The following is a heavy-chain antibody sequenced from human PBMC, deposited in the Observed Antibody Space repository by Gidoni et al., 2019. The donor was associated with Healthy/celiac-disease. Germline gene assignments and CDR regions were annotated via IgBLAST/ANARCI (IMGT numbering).Heavy chain of an antibody. J-gene: IGHJ4*02. Sequence: QVQLVQSGAEVKKPGASVKVSCKASGYNFTAYYMHWVRQAPGQGLEWMGWINPNSGGTNYAQKFQGWVTMTRDTSISTAYMELSRLRSDDTAVYYCATGGGDSSGWYDGYFDYWGQGTLVTVSS. D-gene: IGHD6-19*01. CDR1: GYNFTAYY. CDR3: ATGGGDSSGWYDGYFDY. CDR2: INPNSGGT. V-gene: IGHV1-2*04.